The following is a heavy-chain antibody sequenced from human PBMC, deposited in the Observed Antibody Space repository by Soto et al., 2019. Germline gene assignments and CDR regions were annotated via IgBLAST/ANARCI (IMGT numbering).Heavy chain of an antibody. CDR1: GYTFTNYG. V-gene: IGHV1-18*01. CDR3: ARVGSGWSNFDY. CDR2: ISAYNGNT. Sequence: GASVKVSCKASGYTFTNYGITWVRQAPGQGLEWMGWISAYNGNTHYTQKLQGRVTMTTDTSTSTAYMELRSLRSDDTAVYYCARVGSGWSNFDYWGQGTLVTVSS. J-gene: IGHJ4*02. D-gene: IGHD6-19*01.